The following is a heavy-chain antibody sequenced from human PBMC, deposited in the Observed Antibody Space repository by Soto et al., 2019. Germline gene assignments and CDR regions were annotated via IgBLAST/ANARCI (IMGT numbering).Heavy chain of an antibody. D-gene: IGHD2-15*01. J-gene: IGHJ5*02. CDR1: GFTFSSYA. CDR3: ATLXGYCSGGSCYSPSWFDP. V-gene: IGHV3-30-3*01. CDR2: ISYDGSNK. Sequence: PGGSLRLSCAASGFTFSSYAMHWVRQAPGKGLEWVAVISYDGSNKYYADSVKGRFTISRDNSKNTLYLQMNSLRAEDTAVYYCATLXGYCSGGSCYSPSWFDPWGQGTLVTVSS.